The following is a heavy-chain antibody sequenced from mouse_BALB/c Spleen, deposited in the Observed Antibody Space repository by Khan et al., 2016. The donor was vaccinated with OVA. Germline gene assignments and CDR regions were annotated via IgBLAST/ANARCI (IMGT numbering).Heavy chain of an antibody. D-gene: IGHD2-1*01. V-gene: IGHV5-9-3*01. J-gene: IGHJ3*01. CDR2: INSDGDYT. CDR1: GFTFSTYA. CDR3: ARSPYGNFAY. Sequence: EVELVESGGGLVKPGGSLKLSCAASGFTFSTYAMSWIRQTPEKRLEWVATINSDGDYTYYPDSVTGRFTISRDNAKNTLYLQMSSLRSGDTAMYYCARSPYGNFAYWGHGTLVTVSA.